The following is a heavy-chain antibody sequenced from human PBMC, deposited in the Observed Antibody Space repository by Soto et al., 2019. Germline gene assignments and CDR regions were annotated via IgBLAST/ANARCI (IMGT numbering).Heavy chain of an antibody. CDR2: IFYSGGT. Sequence: QLLLQESGPGLVKPSETLSLTCTVSGGSILDSTYYWAWIRQSPGKGLEWIGTIFYSGGTFYTPSLNSRVSMSVDTSNNQFSLKLSSVTAADTAVYDCARQASGYYYGWFDPWGQGTLVTVSS. D-gene: IGHD3-22*01. CDR3: ARQASGYYYGWFDP. V-gene: IGHV4-39*01. J-gene: IGHJ5*02. CDR1: GGSILDSTYY.